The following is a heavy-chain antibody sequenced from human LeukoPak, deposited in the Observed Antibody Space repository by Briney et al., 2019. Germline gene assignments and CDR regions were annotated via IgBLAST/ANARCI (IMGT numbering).Heavy chain of an antibody. J-gene: IGHJ4*02. CDR1: GFTFSSYS. D-gene: IGHD4-17*01. V-gene: IGHV3-23*01. CDR3: AKVAAYGDYVDY. CDR2: ISGSGGST. Sequence: GGSLRLSCAASGFTFSSYSMNWVRQAPGKGLEWVSAISGSGGSTYYADSVKGRFTISRDNSKNTLYLQMNSLRAEDTAVYYCAKVAAYGDYVDYWGQGTLVTVSS.